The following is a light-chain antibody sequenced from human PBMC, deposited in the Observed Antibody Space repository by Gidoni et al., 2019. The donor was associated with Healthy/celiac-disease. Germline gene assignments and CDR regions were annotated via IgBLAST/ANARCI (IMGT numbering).Light chain of an antibody. CDR3: SSYTSSSTLCV. J-gene: IGLJ1*01. Sequence: QSALTQPASVSGSPGQSITISCTGTSSDVGGYNYVSWYQQHPGTAPQLMIYEVSTRPSWVSNRFSGSKSGNTSSLTISGLHAEDEADYYCSSYTSSSTLCVFGTGTKVTVL. CDR1: SSDVGGYNY. V-gene: IGLV2-14*01. CDR2: EVS.